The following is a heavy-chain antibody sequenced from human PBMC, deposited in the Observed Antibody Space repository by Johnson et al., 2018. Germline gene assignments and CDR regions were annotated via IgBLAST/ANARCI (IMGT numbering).Heavy chain of an antibody. J-gene: IGHJ4*02. Sequence: EVQLVESGGGLVQPGRSLRLSCAASGFTFDDYAMHWVRQAPGKGLEWVSGISWNSGRIGYADSVKGRFTISRDNAKNSLYLQMNSLRPEDTALYYCAKDRAAVAAYYFHYWGQGTLVTVSS. CDR1: GFTFDDYA. D-gene: IGHD6-19*01. V-gene: IGHV3-9*01. CDR2: ISWNSGRI. CDR3: AKDRAAVAAYYFHY.